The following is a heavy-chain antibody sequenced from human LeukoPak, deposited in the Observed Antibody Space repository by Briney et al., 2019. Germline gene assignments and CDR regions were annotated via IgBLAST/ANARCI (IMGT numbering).Heavy chain of an antibody. CDR1: GINFADYA. Sequence: GGSLRLSCVVSGINFADYAMHWVRQPPGKGLEWVSLISADRGSTFSADSVKGRFSISRDNSKNSLYLQMNSLRSEDTAMYYCAKESGKFDYWGQGTLVAVSS. V-gene: IGHV3-43*02. J-gene: IGHJ4*02. CDR2: ISADRGST. CDR3: AKESGKFDY.